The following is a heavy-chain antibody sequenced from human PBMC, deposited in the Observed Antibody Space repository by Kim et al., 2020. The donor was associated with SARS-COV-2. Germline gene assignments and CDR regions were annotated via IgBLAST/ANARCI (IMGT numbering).Heavy chain of an antibody. CDR3: ARFREGIAAADSHWGYYYYYGMDV. Sequence: GESLKISCKGSGYSFTSYWIGWVRQMPGKGLEWMGIIYPGDSDTRYSPSFQGQVTISADKSISTAYLQWSSLKASDTAMYYCARFREGIAAADSHWGYYYYYGMDVWGQGTTVAVSS. J-gene: IGHJ6*02. CDR1: GYSFTSYW. V-gene: IGHV5-51*01. CDR2: IYPGDSDT. D-gene: IGHD6-13*01.